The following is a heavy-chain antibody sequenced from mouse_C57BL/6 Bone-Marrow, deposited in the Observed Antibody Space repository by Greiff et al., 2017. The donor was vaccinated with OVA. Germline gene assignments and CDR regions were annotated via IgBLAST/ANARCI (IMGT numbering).Heavy chain of an antibody. CDR2: IDPADGDT. J-gene: IGHJ2*01. Sequence: VQLQQSGAELVRPGASVKLSCTASGFNIKDYYMHGVKQRPEQGLEWIGRIDPADGDTEYAPTFQGKATMTPDTSATTAYLQLSSLTSEDTAVYYCTSLYSPVAYWGQGTTLTVSS. D-gene: IGHD6-5*01. V-gene: IGHV14-1*01. CDR3: TSLYSPVAY. CDR1: GFNIKDYY.